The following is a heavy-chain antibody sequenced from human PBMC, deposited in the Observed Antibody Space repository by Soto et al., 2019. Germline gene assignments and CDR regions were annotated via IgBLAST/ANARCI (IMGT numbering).Heavy chain of an antibody. CDR1: GGSISGSSYY. J-gene: IGHJ6*02. V-gene: IGHV4-39*01. D-gene: IGHD3-22*01. CDR2: IYYSGST. Sequence: PSETLSLTCTVSGGSISGSSYYWGWIRQPPGKGLEWIGSIYYSGSTYYSPSLKSRVTISVDTSKNQFSLKLSSVTAADTAVYYCARRLYYDSSGFEGGGMDVWGQGTTVT. CDR3: ARRLYYDSSGFEGGGMDV.